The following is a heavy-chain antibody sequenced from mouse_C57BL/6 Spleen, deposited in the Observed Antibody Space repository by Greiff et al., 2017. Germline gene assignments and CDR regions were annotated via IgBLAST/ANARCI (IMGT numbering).Heavy chain of an antibody. CDR3: ARSITTVVARYFDV. CDR2: ISYDGSN. Sequence: ESGPGLVKPSQSLSLTCSVTGYSITSGYYWNWIRQFPGNKLEWMGYISYDGSNNYNPSLKNRISITRDTSKNQFFLKLNSVTTEDTATYYCARSITTVVARYFDVWGTGTTVTVSS. V-gene: IGHV3-6*01. CDR1: GYSITSGYY. J-gene: IGHJ1*03. D-gene: IGHD1-1*01.